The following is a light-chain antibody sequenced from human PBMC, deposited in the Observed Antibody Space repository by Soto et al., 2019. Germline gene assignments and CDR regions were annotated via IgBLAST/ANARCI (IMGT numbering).Light chain of an antibody. V-gene: IGKV3-11*01. CDR3: QQGSNWPWT. CDR1: QSIINY. Sequence: EIVLTQSPATLSLSPGERATLSCRASQSIINYLAWYQQKPGQTPRLLIHDASDRATGIPARFSGSGSGTDFTLTISNLEPEDFAVYYCQQGSNWPWTFGQGTKVEIK. CDR2: DAS. J-gene: IGKJ1*01.